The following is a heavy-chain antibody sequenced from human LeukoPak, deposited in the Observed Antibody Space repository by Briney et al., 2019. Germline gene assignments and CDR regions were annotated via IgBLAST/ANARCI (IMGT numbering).Heavy chain of an antibody. J-gene: IGHJ4*02. D-gene: IGHD6-13*01. CDR2: IYTSGST. CDR1: GGSISSYY. V-gene: IGHV4-4*07. CDR3: ARVADGAAAGLFDY. Sequence: SETLSLTCTVSGGSISSYYWSWIRQPAGKGLEWIGRIYTSGSTNYNPSLKSRVTMSVDTSKNQFSLKLSSVTAADTAVYCCARVADGAAAGLFDYWGQGTLVTVSS.